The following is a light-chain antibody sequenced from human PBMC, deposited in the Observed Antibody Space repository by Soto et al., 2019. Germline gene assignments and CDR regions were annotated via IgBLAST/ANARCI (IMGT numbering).Light chain of an antibody. Sequence: DIVMTQSPDSLAVSLGERATINCKSSQSLLYSSNNKNFLAWYQQKPGQSPKLLIYWASTRESGVPDRFSGSGSGTDFTLTISSLQAEDVALYYCQQYFSTPSFGQGTKLEIK. J-gene: IGKJ2*01. CDR2: WAS. CDR1: QSLLYSSNNKNF. V-gene: IGKV4-1*01. CDR3: QQYFSTPS.